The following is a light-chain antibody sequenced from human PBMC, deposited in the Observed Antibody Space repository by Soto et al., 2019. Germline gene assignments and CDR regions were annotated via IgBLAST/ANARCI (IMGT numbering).Light chain of an antibody. CDR2: YDS. V-gene: IGLV3-21*04. Sequence: SYELTQPPSVSVAPGKTARITCGGNNIGSKSVHWYQQKPGQAPVLVIYYDSDRPSGIPERFSGSNSGNTATLTISRVEARDEADYYCQLWDSSSDHPEVVFAGGTKLTVL. CDR1: NIGSKS. J-gene: IGLJ2*01. CDR3: QLWDSSSDHPEVV.